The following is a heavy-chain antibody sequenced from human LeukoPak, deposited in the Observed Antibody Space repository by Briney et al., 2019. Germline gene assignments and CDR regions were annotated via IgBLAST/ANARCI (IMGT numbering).Heavy chain of an antibody. Sequence: SVKVSCKASGGTFSSYAISWVRQAPGQGLEWMGGIIPIFGTANYAQKFQGRVTITTDESTSTAYMELSSLRSEDTAVYYRAVRGDSSGVIDIWGQGTMVTVSS. CDR3: AVRGDSSGVIDI. CDR1: GGTFSSYA. D-gene: IGHD3-22*01. J-gene: IGHJ3*02. V-gene: IGHV1-69*05. CDR2: IIPIFGTA.